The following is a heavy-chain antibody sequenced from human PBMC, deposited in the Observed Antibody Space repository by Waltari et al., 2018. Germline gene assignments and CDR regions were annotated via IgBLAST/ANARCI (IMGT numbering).Heavy chain of an antibody. CDR3: AKVEYSSSSAFNY. D-gene: IGHD6-6*01. J-gene: IGHJ4*02. CDR2: IYSDESI. Sequence: VRFVESGGCLVRPGGSLRLLCAGCGFSFTDPYMTWVRQAPGRALEWVSVIYSDESIYYDDSGRGRFTISRDSSKNTLYLQLNSLRTEDTAVYYCAKVEYSSSSAFNYWGQGILVTVSS. CDR1: GFSFTDPY. V-gene: IGHV3-66*02.